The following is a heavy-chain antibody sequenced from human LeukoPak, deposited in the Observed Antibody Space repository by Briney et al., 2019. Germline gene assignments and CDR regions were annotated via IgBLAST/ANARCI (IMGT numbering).Heavy chain of an antibody. D-gene: IGHD1-7*01. Sequence: GGSLRLSCAASGFTVSSNYMSWVRQAPGKGLEWVSVLYSDGRTYYADSVKDRFTISRDNSKNTLYLQMNSLRAEDTAVYYCANQQSTNYDYFDYWGQGTLVTVSS. CDR1: GFTVSSNY. CDR2: LYSDGRT. CDR3: ANQQSTNYDYFDY. V-gene: IGHV3-66*01. J-gene: IGHJ4*02.